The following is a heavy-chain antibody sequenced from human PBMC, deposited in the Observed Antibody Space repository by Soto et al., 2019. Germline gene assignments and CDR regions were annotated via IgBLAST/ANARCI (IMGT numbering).Heavy chain of an antibody. Sequence: SETLSLTCTVSGGSISSGDYYWSRIRQPPGKGLEWIGYIYYSGSTYYNPSLKSRVTISVDTSKNQFSLKLSSVTAADTAVYYCARDTRYNWNRRFDPWGQGTLVTVSS. D-gene: IGHD1-20*01. CDR2: IYYSGST. J-gene: IGHJ5*02. V-gene: IGHV4-30-4*01. CDR3: ARDTRYNWNRRFDP. CDR1: GGSISSGDYY.